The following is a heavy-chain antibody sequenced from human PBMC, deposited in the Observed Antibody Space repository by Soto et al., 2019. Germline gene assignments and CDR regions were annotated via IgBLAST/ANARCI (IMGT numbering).Heavy chain of an antibody. J-gene: IGHJ6*02. V-gene: IGHV4-31*03. CDR3: ARYDRADAWIQPRQDYGMDV. CDR2: IYYSGST. CDR1: GGSISSGGYY. D-gene: IGHD5-18*01. Sequence: QVQLQESGPGLVKPSQTLSLTCTVSGGSISSGGYYWSWIRQHPGKGLEWIGYIYYSGSTYYNPSRKSRVTISVDTSKNQFSLKLSSVTAADTAVYYCARYDRADAWIQPRQDYGMDVWGQGTTVTVSS.